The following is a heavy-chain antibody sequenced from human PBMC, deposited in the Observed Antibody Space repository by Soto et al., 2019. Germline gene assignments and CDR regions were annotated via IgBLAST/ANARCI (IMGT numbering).Heavy chain of an antibody. CDR1: GVSISSYY. D-gene: IGHD3-10*01. Sequence: QVQLQESGPGLVKPSETLSLTCTVSGVSISSYYWSWIRQPPGKGLEWIGYSYYSGSTNYNPSLTSQVTMSVDTSKIQFSLKMSSVTDADTAVYYCAAAPAYAGTYYYFDYWGQGTLVTVSS. J-gene: IGHJ4*02. V-gene: IGHV4-59*01. CDR3: AAAPAYAGTYYYFDY. CDR2: SYYSGST.